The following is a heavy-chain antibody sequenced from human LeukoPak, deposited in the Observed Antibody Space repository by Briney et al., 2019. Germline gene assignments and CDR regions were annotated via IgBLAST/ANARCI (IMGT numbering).Heavy chain of an antibody. V-gene: IGHV3-48*04. CDR3: ARGREGWELLFDY. D-gene: IGHD1-26*01. Sequence: GGSLRLSCAASGFTFSSYTMNWVRQAPGKGLEWVSYISSSGSTIYYADSVKGRFTISRDNAKNSLYLQMNSLRAEDTAVYYCARGREGWELLFDYWGQGTLVTVSS. CDR1: GFTFSSYT. CDR2: ISSSGSTI. J-gene: IGHJ4*02.